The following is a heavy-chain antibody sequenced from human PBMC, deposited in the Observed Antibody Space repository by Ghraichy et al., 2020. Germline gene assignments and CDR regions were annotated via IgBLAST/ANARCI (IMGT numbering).Heavy chain of an antibody. V-gene: IGHV4-39*01. CDR3: AILSIANYGMDV. J-gene: IGHJ6*02. Sequence: SETLSLTCTVSGGSISSSSYYWGWIRQPPGKGLEWIGSIYYSVSTYYNPSLKSRVTISVDTSKNQFSLKLSSVTAADTAVYYCAILSIANYGMDVWGQGTTVTVSS. CDR1: GGSISSSSYY. D-gene: IGHD6-6*01. CDR2: IYYSVST.